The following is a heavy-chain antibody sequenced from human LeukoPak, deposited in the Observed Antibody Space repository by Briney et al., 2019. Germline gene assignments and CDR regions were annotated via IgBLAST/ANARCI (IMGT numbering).Heavy chain of an antibody. CDR1: GGSIRSSSHY. Sequence: PSETLSLTCTVSGGSIRSSSHYWGWIRQPPGKGLEWIGSIYYSGSTYYNPSLKSRVTISVDTSKNKFSLKLSYVTAADTAVYYCARSPRYYDILTGYYGVGGVDYWGQGTLVTVSS. D-gene: IGHD3-9*01. V-gene: IGHV4-39*01. CDR3: ARSPRYYDILTGYYGVGGVDY. J-gene: IGHJ4*02. CDR2: IYYSGST.